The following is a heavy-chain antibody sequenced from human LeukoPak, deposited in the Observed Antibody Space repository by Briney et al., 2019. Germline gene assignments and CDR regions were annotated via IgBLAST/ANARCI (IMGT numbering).Heavy chain of an antibody. Sequence: GGSLRLSCAASGFTFSGYGMHWVRQAPDKGLEWVALISSDGSNRIYADSGKGRFSISRDNSKNTLHLQVDSLRIEDTAVYYCAKDFRVAEELWFGELWNAFDIWGQGIRVAVSS. D-gene: IGHD3-10*01. CDR3: AKDFRVAEELWFGELWNAFDI. J-gene: IGHJ3*02. CDR2: ISSDGSNR. CDR1: GFTFSGYG. V-gene: IGHV3-30*18.